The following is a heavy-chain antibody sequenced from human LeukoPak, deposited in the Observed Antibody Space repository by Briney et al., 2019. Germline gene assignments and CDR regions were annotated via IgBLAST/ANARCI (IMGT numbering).Heavy chain of an antibody. J-gene: IGHJ5*02. V-gene: IGHV3-7*01. CDR3: ANGGTYSSGP. CDR1: GFIFSRYW. D-gene: IGHD3-22*01. Sequence: GGSLRLSCATSGFIFSRYWMSWVRQAPGKGLEWVATIKPDGSAQYYVDSVKGRFTISRDNAKNSLFLQINSLRAEDTAVYYCANGGTYSSGPWGQGTLVTVSS. CDR2: IKPDGSAQ.